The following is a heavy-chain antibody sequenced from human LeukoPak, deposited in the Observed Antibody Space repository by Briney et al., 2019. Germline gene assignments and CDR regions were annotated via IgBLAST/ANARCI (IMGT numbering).Heavy chain of an antibody. J-gene: IGHJ4*02. CDR2: ISGSGGST. Sequence: GGSLRLSCAASGFTFSSYAMSWVRQAPGKGLEWVSAISGSGGSTYYADSVKGRFTISRDNAKNSLYLQMNSLRAEDTALYYCAKDIRPSGWYGIAFDYWGQGTLVTVSS. CDR3: AKDIRPSGWYGIAFDY. V-gene: IGHV3-23*01. CDR1: GFTFSSYA. D-gene: IGHD6-19*01.